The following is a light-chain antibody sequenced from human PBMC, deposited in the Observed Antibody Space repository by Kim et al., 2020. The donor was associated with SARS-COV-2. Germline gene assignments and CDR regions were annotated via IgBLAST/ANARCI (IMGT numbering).Light chain of an antibody. Sequence: WSPGERATLHCRASQSVDSSYLAWYQQKPGQAPRLLIYGASSRATGIPDRISGSDSGTDFTLTISRLEPEDSAVYYCHQYGSSRYTFGQGTKLEI. J-gene: IGKJ2*01. CDR3: HQYGSSRYT. CDR1: QSVDSSY. CDR2: GAS. V-gene: IGKV3-20*01.